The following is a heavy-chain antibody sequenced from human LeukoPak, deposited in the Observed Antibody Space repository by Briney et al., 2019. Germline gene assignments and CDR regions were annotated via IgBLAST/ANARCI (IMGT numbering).Heavy chain of an antibody. V-gene: IGHV4-59*12. J-gene: IGHJ4*02. Sequence: PSETLSLTCTVSGGSISSYYWSWIRQPPGKGLEWIGYIYYSGSTYYNPSLKSRVTISVDTSKNQFSLKLSSVTAADTAVYYCARLVEMATIDYWGQGTLVTVSS. CDR3: ARLVEMATIDY. CDR1: GGSISSYY. D-gene: IGHD5-24*01. CDR2: IYYSGST.